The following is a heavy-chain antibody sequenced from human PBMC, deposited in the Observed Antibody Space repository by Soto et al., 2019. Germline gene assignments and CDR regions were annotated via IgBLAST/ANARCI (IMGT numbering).Heavy chain of an antibody. CDR3: ARQPLIAVAGSYYVVV. Sequence: PGESLKISCKGSGYSFTSYWIGWVRQMPGKSLEWMGIIYPGDSDTRYSPSFQGQVTISADKSISTAYLQWSSLKASDTAMYYCARQPLIAVAGSYYVVVWGKGTTVTVAS. CDR1: GYSFTSYW. CDR2: IYPGDSDT. V-gene: IGHV5-51*01. D-gene: IGHD6-19*01. J-gene: IGHJ6*03.